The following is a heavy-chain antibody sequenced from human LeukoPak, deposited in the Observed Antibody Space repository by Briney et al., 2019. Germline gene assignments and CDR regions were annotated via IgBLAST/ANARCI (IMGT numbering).Heavy chain of an antibody. J-gene: IGHJ3*02. CDR3: ARELNDILTGLDAFDI. CDR2: INPNSGGT. D-gene: IGHD3-9*01. CDR1: GYTFTGYY. V-gene: IGHV1-2*02. Sequence: ASVKVSCKASGYTFTGYYTHWVRQAPGQGLEWMGWINPNSGGTNYAQKFQGRVTMTRDTSISTAYMDLSRLRSDDTAVYYCARELNDILTGLDAFDIWGQGTMVTVSS.